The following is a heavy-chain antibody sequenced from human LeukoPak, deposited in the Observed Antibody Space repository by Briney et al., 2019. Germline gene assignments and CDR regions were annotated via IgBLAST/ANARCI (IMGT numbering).Heavy chain of an antibody. CDR3: ARRFETSGWVDY. Sequence: SETLSLTCTVSGGSISGYYWSWIRQPPGKGLEWIGYIYSNGSTNSNPSLRSRVTISVDSSKNQFSLNLTSVTATDTAVYYCARRFETSGWVDYWGQGTLVTVSS. J-gene: IGHJ4*02. CDR1: GGSISGYY. D-gene: IGHD6-19*01. V-gene: IGHV4-59*08. CDR2: IYSNGST.